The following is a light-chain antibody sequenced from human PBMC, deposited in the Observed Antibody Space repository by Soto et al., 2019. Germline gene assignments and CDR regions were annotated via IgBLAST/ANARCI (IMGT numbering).Light chain of an antibody. V-gene: IGKV2-30*02. CDR1: HSVLHINGHNY. CDR3: MQGSHWPPIT. CDR2: KVS. J-gene: IGKJ5*01. Sequence: DIVMTQSPLSLPGTPGQPSSISCSSSHSVLHINGHNYLDWYQQKPGQSPQLLIYKVSNREAGVPDRFSGSGSGTDFTLKISRVEAEDVGLYYCMQGSHWPPITFGQGTRLEIK.